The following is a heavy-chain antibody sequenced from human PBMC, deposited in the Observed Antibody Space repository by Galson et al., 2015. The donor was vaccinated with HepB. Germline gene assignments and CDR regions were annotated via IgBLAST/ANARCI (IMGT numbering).Heavy chain of an antibody. D-gene: IGHD1-26*01. CDR3: AKGPRNDIVGALNGPEDY. V-gene: IGHV3-30*18. Sequence: SLRLSCAASGFSFRNSAMRWVRQAPGKGLEWVAVIPYDGSNKYYVDSVKGRFTISRDNSKHTLYLQMNSLRVEDTAVYYCAKGPRNDIVGALNGPEDYWGQGTLVAVSS. J-gene: IGHJ4*02. CDR2: IPYDGSNK. CDR1: GFSFRNSA.